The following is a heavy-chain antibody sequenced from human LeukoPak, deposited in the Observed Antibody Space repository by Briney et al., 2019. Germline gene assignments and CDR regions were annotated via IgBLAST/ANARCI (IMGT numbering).Heavy chain of an antibody. CDR3: AKDLSPAMVRGVSDY. V-gene: IGHV3-30*02. J-gene: IGHJ4*02. D-gene: IGHD3-10*01. Sequence: GGSLRLSCAASGFTFSSYGMHWVRQAPGKGLEWVAFIRYDGSNEYYADSVKGRFTISRDNSKNTLYLQMNSLRAEDTAVYYCAKDLSPAMVRGVSDYWGQGTLVTVSS. CDR2: IRYDGSNE. CDR1: GFTFSSYG.